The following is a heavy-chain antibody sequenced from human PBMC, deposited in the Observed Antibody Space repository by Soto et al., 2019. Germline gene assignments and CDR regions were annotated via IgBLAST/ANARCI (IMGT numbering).Heavy chain of an antibody. J-gene: IGHJ6*02. D-gene: IGHD6-19*01. CDR1: GFALTTYT. CDR2: INGRSNYK. Sequence: GGSLRLSWGAAGFALTTYTMNWVRQAPGTGLEWVSSINGRSNYKYYSDSVKGRFTVSRDNAQNSLFLQMSRLGPEDTAVYYCARVTSTGWRLMDVWGQGTTVTVSS. V-gene: IGHV3-21*01. CDR3: ARVTSTGWRLMDV.